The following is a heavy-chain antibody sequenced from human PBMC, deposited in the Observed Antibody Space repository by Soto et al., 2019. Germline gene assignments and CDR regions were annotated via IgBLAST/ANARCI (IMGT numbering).Heavy chain of an antibody. Sequence: GGSLRLSCAASGFTVSSNYMSWVRQAPGKGLEWVSVIYSGGSTYYADSVKGRFTISRDDSKNTLYLQMNSLRAEDTAVYYCARDHGSSWLSIDYWGQGTLVTVSS. V-gene: IGHV3-53*01. J-gene: IGHJ4*02. CDR2: IYSGGST. CDR1: GFTVSSNY. D-gene: IGHD6-13*01. CDR3: ARDHGSSWLSIDY.